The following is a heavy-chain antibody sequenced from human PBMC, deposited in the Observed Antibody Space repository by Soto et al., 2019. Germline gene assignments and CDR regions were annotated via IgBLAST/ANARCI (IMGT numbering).Heavy chain of an antibody. J-gene: IGHJ4*02. Sequence: FLRLSWAASGFSFSDYAMSWVRQAPGKGLEWVSVISESGGSTHYADSVRGRFTVSRDNSKNSLSLRMNSLRDEDTAVYFCAKRRPYSRGWYSPRFDYGGRGTLVTVSS. CDR3: AKRRPYSRGWYSPRFDY. D-gene: IGHD6-19*01. CDR1: GFSFSDYA. CDR2: ISESGGST. V-gene: IGHV3-23*01.